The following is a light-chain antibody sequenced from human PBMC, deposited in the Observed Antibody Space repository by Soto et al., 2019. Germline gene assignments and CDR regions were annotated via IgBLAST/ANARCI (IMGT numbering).Light chain of an antibody. V-gene: IGKV3-11*01. CDR2: DAS. J-gene: IGKJ4*01. CDR1: QSVSSY. Sequence: EIVLTQSPATLSLSPGERATLSCRASQSVSSYLAWYQQKPGQAPRLLIYDASNRATGIPARFSGSGSGTDFTLTISSLEPEDFAVYSCQQRGTFGGGTKVEIK. CDR3: QQRGT.